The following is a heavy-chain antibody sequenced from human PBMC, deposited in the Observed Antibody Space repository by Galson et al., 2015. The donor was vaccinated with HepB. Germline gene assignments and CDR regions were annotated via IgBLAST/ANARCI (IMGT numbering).Heavy chain of an antibody. D-gene: IGHD3-10*01. V-gene: IGHV4-59*01. CDR1: GGSINGYY. Sequence: CTVSGGSINGYYWNWIRQPPGKGLEWIGYVYSTGRTDYNPSLKSRLTISVDTSNSQFSLKLNSVTAADTAVYYCARSIGGSGSYWAHFDYWGQGTLVIVSS. CDR3: ARSIGGSGSYWAHFDY. CDR2: VYSTGRT. J-gene: IGHJ4*02.